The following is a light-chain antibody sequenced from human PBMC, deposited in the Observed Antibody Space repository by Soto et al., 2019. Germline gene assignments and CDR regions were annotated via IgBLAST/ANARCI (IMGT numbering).Light chain of an antibody. Sequence: EIVLTQSPATLSLSPGERATLSCGASERVTSRHLAWYQQKPGLAPRLLIYDASIRATGIPDRFSGSGSETDFTLTISRLEPEDCAVYYCQQYSTSPRTFGQGTKVEIK. CDR3: QQYSTSPRT. J-gene: IGKJ1*01. CDR2: DAS. CDR1: ERVTSRH. V-gene: IGKV3D-20*01.